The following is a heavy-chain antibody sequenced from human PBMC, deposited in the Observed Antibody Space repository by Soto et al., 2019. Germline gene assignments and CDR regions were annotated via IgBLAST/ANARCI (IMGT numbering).Heavy chain of an antibody. Sequence: GGSLRLSCAASGFTVSSNYMSWVRQAPGKGLEWISFIYGGGATLYADSVKGRFTISRDNSKNTVSLQMNTLRVDDTAMYYCARVNPPYPWGQGTLVTSPQ. J-gene: IGHJ5*02. V-gene: IGHV3-53*01. CDR1: GFTVSSNY. CDR2: IYGGGAT. CDR3: ARVNPPYP.